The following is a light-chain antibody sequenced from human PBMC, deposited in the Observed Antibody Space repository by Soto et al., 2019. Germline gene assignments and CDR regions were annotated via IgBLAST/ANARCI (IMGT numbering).Light chain of an antibody. CDR2: NND. CDR1: GSNIGLNT. Sequence: QSVLTQPPSASGTPGQRVSISCSGSGSNIGLNTVNWYQQLPGAAPKLLIYNNDQRPSGVPDRFSGTKSGTSASLAISGLQSEDEADYYCATWDVTLNGPVFGGGTKVTVL. J-gene: IGLJ2*01. V-gene: IGLV1-44*01. CDR3: ATWDVTLNGPV.